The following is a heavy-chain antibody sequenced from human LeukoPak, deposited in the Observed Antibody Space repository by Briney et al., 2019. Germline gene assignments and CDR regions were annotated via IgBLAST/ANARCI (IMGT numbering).Heavy chain of an antibody. CDR1: GYTFTGYY. CDR2: INPNSGGT. V-gene: IGHV1-2*02. CDR3: ARYDGGYHDPAFDV. J-gene: IGHJ3*01. Sequence: GASVKVSCKASGYTFTGYYMHWVRQAPGQGLEWMGWINPNSGGTNYAQKFQGRVTMTRDTSISTAYMELSRLRSDDTAVYYCARYDGGYHDPAFDVWGQGTMVTVSS. D-gene: IGHD3-22*01.